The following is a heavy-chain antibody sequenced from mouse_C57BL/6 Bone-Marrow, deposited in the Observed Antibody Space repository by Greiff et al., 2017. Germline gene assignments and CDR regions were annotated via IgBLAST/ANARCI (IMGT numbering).Heavy chain of an antibody. Sequence: VQLQQPGAELVKPGASVKMSCKASGYTFTSYWITWVKQRPGQGLEWIGDIYPGSGSTNYNEKFKSKATLTVDTSSSTAYMQLSSLTSEDSAVYYCARSLIYYGSPWFAYWGQGTLVTVSA. CDR1: GYTFTSYW. CDR3: ARSLIYYGSPWFAY. J-gene: IGHJ3*01. V-gene: IGHV1-55*01. D-gene: IGHD2-1*01. CDR2: IYPGSGST.